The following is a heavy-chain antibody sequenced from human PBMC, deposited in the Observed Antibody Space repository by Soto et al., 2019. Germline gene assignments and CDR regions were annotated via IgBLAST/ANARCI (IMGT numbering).Heavy chain of an antibody. CDR3: ARVDPDIVVVPAAFWFDP. Sequence: PGGSLRLSCAASGFTFSSYSMNWVRQAPGKGLEWVSYISSSSSTIYYADSVKGRFTISRDNAKNSLYLQMNSLRAEDTAVYYCARVDPDIVVVPAAFWFDPWGQGTLVTVSS. CDR2: ISSSSSTI. D-gene: IGHD2-2*01. CDR1: GFTFSSYS. V-gene: IGHV3-48*01. J-gene: IGHJ5*02.